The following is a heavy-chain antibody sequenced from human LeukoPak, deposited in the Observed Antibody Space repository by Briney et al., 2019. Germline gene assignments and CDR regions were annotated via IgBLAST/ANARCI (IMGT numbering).Heavy chain of an antibody. J-gene: IGHJ4*02. V-gene: IGHV3-23*01. CDR2: IGGSDDTR. CDR1: GFSLRTYA. Sequence: GQSLRLSCAASGFSLRTYAMNWARQVPGKGLEWVSSIGGSDDTRYYADSVKGRFTISSDFSTNTVSLQMTSLRAEDTAVYFCAKGLVVNDNYFDNWGQGTLVTVSS. CDR3: AKGLVVNDNYFDN. D-gene: IGHD2-15*01.